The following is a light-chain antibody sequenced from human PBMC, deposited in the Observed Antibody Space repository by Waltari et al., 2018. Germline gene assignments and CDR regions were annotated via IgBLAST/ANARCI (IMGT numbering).Light chain of an antibody. CDR1: SSDGGGYNY. CDR3: SSYTSSNTWV. Sequence: QSALTQPASVSGSHGQSIAISCTGTSSDGGGYNYVSWYQQHPGKAPKLMIYDVSNRPSGLSNRFSGSKSGNTASLTISGLQAEDEADYYCSSYTSSNTWVFGGGTKLTVL. CDR2: DVS. V-gene: IGLV2-14*03. J-gene: IGLJ3*02.